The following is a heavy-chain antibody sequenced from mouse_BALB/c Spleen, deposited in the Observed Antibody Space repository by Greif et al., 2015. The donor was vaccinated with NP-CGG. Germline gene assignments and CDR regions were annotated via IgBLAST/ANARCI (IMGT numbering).Heavy chain of an antibody. CDR3: ARVSVAMDY. CDR2: ISYDGSN. Sequence: SLSLTCSVTGYSITSGYYWNWIRQFPGNKLEWMGYISYDGSNNYNPSLKNRISITRDTSKNQFFLKLNSVTTEDTATYYCARVSVAMDYWGQGTSVTVSS. J-gene: IGHJ4*01. CDR1: GYSITSGYY. V-gene: IGHV3-6*02.